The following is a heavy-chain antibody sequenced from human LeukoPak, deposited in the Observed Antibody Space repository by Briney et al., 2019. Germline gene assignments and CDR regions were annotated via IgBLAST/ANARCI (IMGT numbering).Heavy chain of an antibody. CDR3: ARGVGVYY. CDR2: IYYSGST. J-gene: IGHJ4*02. Sequence: SETLSLTCTVSGGSISSSSYYWGWIRQPPGKGLEWIGSIYYSGSTYYNPSLKSRVTISVDTSKNQFSLKLSSVTAADTAVYYCARGVGVYYWGQGTLVTVSS. D-gene: IGHD3-10*01. CDR1: GGSISSSSYY. V-gene: IGHV4-39*07.